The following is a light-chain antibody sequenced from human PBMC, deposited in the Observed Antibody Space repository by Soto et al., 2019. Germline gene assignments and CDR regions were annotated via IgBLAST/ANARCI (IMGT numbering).Light chain of an antibody. J-gene: IGKJ4*01. V-gene: IGKV3-11*01. Sequence: EIVLTQSPATLSLSPGERATLSCRASQSVSSYLAWYQQKPGQAPRLLIYDGSNRATGIPARFSGSGSGTDFTLTISSLEPEDFAVHYCQQRTNWPLTFGGGTEVEIK. CDR2: DGS. CDR1: QSVSSY. CDR3: QQRTNWPLT.